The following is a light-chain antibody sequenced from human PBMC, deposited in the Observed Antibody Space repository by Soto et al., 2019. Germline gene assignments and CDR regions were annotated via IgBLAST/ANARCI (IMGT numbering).Light chain of an antibody. CDR2: EVT. CDR3: CSYAGSGTWV. V-gene: IGLV2-23*02. Sequence: QSVLTQPASVSGSPGQSITISCTGTSSDVGSYNLVSWYQQHPGKAPKFMISEVTKRHSGVSTRVSGSKSGNTASLTICGLQGEDEADYYCCSYAGSGTWVFGGGTKLTGL. J-gene: IGLJ3*02. CDR1: SSDVGSYNL.